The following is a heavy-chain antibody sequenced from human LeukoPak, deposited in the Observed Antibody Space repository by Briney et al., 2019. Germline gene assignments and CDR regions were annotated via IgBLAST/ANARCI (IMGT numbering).Heavy chain of an antibody. V-gene: IGHV3-30*02. Sequence: GGSLRLSCAASGFTFSSYGMHWVRQAPGKGLEWVAFIRYDGSNKYYADSVKGRFTISRDNSKDTLYLQMNSLRAEDTAVYYCARGPSYYDSSGYGGYYFDYWGQGTLVTVSS. CDR1: GFTFSSYG. D-gene: IGHD3-22*01. CDR2: IRYDGSNK. CDR3: ARGPSYYDSSGYGGYYFDY. J-gene: IGHJ4*02.